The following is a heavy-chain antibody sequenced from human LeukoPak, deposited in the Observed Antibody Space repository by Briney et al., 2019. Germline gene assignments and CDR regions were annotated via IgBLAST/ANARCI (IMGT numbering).Heavy chain of an antibody. CDR1: GFTFSSHG. D-gene: IGHD3-3*01. V-gene: IGHV3-30*18. J-gene: IGHJ4*02. CDR2: ISYDENNK. Sequence: PGGSLRLSCAASGFTFSSHGMHWVRQAPGKGLEWVAVISYDENNKYYADSVKGRFTISRDNSKNTLYLQMNSLRAEDTAVYYCAKGDVLRFLEWLPDYWGQGTLVTVSS. CDR3: AKGDVLRFLEWLPDY.